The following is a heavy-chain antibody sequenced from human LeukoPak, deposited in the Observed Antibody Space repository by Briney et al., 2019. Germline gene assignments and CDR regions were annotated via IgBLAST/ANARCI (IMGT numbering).Heavy chain of an antibody. CDR2: IYPDDSDT. V-gene: IGHV5-51*01. CDR3: ARSGTYYGFSDY. J-gene: IGHJ4*02. Sequence: GESLQISCKGSGYSFTRYWIGWVRQMPGKGLEWMGIIYPDDSDTRYSPSFQGQVTISADNSISTAYLQWNSLKASDTAIYYCARSGTYYGFSDYWGQGTLVTVSS. D-gene: IGHD1-26*01. CDR1: GYSFTRYW.